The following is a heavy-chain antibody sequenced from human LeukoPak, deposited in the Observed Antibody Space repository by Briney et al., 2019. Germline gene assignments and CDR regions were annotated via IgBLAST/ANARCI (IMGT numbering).Heavy chain of an antibody. Sequence: SGPTLVNPTQTLTLTCAFSGFSLSTSGMCVSWIRQPPGKALEWLALIHWDDDKYYSTSLKTRLTISKDTSKNQVVLTMTNMDPVDTATYYCARIRGPRYVFEIWGQGQWSPSLQ. V-gene: IGHV2-70*01. CDR3: ARIRGPRYVFEI. J-gene: IGHJ3*02. CDR2: IHWDDDK. CDR1: GFSLSTSGMC.